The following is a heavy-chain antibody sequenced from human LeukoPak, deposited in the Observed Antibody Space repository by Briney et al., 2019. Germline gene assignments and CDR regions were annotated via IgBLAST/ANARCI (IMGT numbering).Heavy chain of an antibody. J-gene: IGHJ4*02. CDR3: ARGGTDSSGYYYGGYFDY. D-gene: IGHD3-22*01. CDR1: GGSISSCY. CDR2: IYTSGST. V-gene: IGHV4-4*07. Sequence: PSETLSLTCTVSGGSISSCYWSWIRQPAGKGLEWIGRIYTSGSTNYNPSLKSRVTISVDKSKNQFSLKLSSVTAADTAVYYCARGGTDSSGYYYGGYFDYWGQGTLVTVSS.